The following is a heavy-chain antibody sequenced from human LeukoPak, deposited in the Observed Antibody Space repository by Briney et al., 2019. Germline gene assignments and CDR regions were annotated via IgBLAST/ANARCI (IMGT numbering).Heavy chain of an antibody. CDR3: ARYYYDSSGYTYYFDY. Sequence: HGASLKISCKGSGYSFTSYWIGWVRQMPGKGLEWMGIIYPGDSDTRYSPSFQGQVTISADKSISTAYLQWSSLKASDTAMYYCARYYYDSSGYTYYFDYWGQGTLVTVSS. D-gene: IGHD3-22*01. CDR1: GYSFTSYW. CDR2: IYPGDSDT. J-gene: IGHJ4*02. V-gene: IGHV5-51*01.